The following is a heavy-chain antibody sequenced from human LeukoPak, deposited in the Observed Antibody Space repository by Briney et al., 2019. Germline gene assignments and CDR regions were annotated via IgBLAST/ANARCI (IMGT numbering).Heavy chain of an antibody. Sequence: GGSLRLSCAASGFTFSSYWMSWVRQAPGKGLEWVANIKQDGSEKYYVDSVKGRFTISRDNAKNSLYLQMNSLRAEGTAVYYCARRGRERVVPGFDYWGQGTLVTVSS. V-gene: IGHV3-7*01. CDR2: IKQDGSEK. CDR3: ARRGRERVVPGFDY. CDR1: GFTFSSYW. J-gene: IGHJ4*02. D-gene: IGHD2-2*01.